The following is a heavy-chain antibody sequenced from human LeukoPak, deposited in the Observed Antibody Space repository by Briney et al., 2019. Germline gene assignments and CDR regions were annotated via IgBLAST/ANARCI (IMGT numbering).Heavy chain of an antibody. D-gene: IGHD2-2*01. J-gene: IGHJ6*02. CDR1: ASTFSNDA. Sequence: GGSLRLPCAVSASTFSNDAIHWVRQAPGKGLEWVAVVSYDETNKYYADSVKGRFTISRDNSKNTVYLQMSSLRAEDTAMYYCARAFGCSGTSCHARWGYYYYAMDVWGQGTTVTVSS. CDR2: VSYDETNK. CDR3: ARAFGCSGTSCHARWGYYYYAMDV. V-gene: IGHV3-30-3*01.